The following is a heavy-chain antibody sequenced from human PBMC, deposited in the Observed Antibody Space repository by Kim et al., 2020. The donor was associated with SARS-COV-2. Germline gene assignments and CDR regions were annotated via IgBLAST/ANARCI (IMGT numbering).Heavy chain of an antibody. CDR1: GYTFTNYG. D-gene: IGHD3-9*01. J-gene: IGHJ4*02. CDR2: INADSGST. Sequence: ASVKVSCKASGYTFTNYGLHWVRQAPGQRLEWMGRINADSGSTKYAQKFQGRVTITRDTSASTVYMELSSLTSEDAAVYYCARPMTTAYYTMHYWGQGTLVTVSS. V-gene: IGHV1-3*01. CDR3: ARPMTTAYYTMHY.